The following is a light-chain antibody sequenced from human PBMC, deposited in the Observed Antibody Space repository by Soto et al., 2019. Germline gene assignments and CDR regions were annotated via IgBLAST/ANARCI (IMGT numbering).Light chain of an antibody. CDR2: EVS. J-gene: IGLJ3*02. CDR1: SSDVGNYNL. CDR3: CSYACSSSNWV. V-gene: IGLV2-23*02. Sequence: QSALTQPASVSGSPGQSITISCTGTSSDVGNYNLVSWYQQHPDKAPKLMIHEVSKRPSGVSNRFSGSKSGNTASLTISGLQAEDEAAYYCCSYACSSSNWVFGGGTKLTVL.